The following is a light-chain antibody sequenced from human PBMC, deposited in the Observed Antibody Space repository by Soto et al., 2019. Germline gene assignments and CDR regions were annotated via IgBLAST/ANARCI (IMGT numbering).Light chain of an antibody. Sequence: EIVLTQSPGTLSLSPGERATLSCRASQSVSSSSLAWYQQKPGQAPRLLIYSASTRATGIPARFSGSGSGTDFTLTISRLEPEDFAVYYCQHYGSSRIFTFGPGTKVDIK. CDR3: QHYGSSRIFT. CDR2: SAS. V-gene: IGKV3-20*01. CDR1: QSVSSSS. J-gene: IGKJ3*01.